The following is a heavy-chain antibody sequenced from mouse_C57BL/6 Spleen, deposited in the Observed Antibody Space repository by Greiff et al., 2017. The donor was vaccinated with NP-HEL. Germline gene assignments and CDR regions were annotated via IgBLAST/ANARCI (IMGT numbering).Heavy chain of an antibody. CDR3: AREGGSSGYGD. CDR1: GYAFSSSW. Sequence: VQLQQSGPELVKPGASVKISCKASGYAFSSSWMNWVKQRPGKGLEWIGRISPGDGDTNYNGKFTGKATLTADKSSSTAYMQRSSLTSEGSAVDFWAREGGSSGYGDWGQGTTLTVAS. J-gene: IGHJ2*01. V-gene: IGHV1-82*01. D-gene: IGHD3-2*02. CDR2: ISPGDGDT.